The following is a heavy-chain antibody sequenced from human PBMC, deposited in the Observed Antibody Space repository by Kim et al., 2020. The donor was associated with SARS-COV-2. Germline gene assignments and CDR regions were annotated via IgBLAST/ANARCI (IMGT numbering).Heavy chain of an antibody. Sequence: SETLSLTCTVSGGSIRRSTYYWGWIRQPPGKGLEWIGSIYYSGSTYYNPSLKSRVTISVDTSKNQFSLKLSSVTAADTAVYYCARNIAVAGRNDYWGQGILVTVSS. D-gene: IGHD6-19*01. CDR3: ARNIAVAGRNDY. CDR2: IYYSGST. CDR1: GGSIRRSTYY. V-gene: IGHV4-39*01. J-gene: IGHJ4*02.